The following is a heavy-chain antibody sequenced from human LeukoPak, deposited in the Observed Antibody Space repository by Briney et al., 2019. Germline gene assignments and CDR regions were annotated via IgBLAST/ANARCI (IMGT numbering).Heavy chain of an antibody. CDR1: GFTFSNYW. Sequence: GGSLRLSCAASGFTFSNYWMSWVRQTPGKGLEWVANIKQDGSEKYYVDSVKGRFTISRDNAKNSLYLQMNSLGAEDTAVYYCARDSSGYFPPLGYYYYMDVWGKGTTVTVSS. J-gene: IGHJ6*03. CDR2: IKQDGSEK. CDR3: ARDSSGYFPPLGYYYYMDV. V-gene: IGHV3-7*01. D-gene: IGHD3-22*01.